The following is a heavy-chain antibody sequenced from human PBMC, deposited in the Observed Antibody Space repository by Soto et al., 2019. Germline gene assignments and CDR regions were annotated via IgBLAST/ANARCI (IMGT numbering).Heavy chain of an antibody. CDR1: GWSISSGGYY. D-gene: IGHD1-26*01. V-gene: IGHV4-31*03. J-gene: IGHJ4*02. CDR3: ARSYGRTADY. CDR2: IYYSGST. Sequence: QVQLQESGPGLVKPSQTLSLTCTVSGWSISSGGYYWSWIRQHPGKGLEWIGYIYYSGSTYYNPSLKSRVNISVDTSKNQFSLMLSAVTAADTAVYYCARSYGRTADYWGQGTLVTVSS.